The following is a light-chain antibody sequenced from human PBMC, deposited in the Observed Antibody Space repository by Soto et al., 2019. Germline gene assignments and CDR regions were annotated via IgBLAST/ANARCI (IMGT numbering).Light chain of an antibody. Sequence: ENVFTQSPGTLSLSPGERATLSCPASQSVSSSYLAWYQQKPGQAPRLLIYGASSRATGIPDRFSGSGSGTDFTLTISRLEPEDFAVYYCQQYDSSPKTFGQGTKVDIK. CDR3: QQYDSSPKT. CDR1: QSVSSSY. CDR2: GAS. V-gene: IGKV3-20*01. J-gene: IGKJ1*01.